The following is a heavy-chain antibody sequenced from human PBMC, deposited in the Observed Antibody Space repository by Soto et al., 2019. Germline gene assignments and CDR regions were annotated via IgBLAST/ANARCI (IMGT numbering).Heavy chain of an antibody. CDR1: GFTFSLYG. Sequence: QVQLVESGGGVVQPGGSLTLSCAASGFTFSLYGMHWVRQAPGKGLEWVAVTSSGGGVRYYADSVKDRFTIARDNSKSTLYLQLSSLRPEDTAVYFCAKKLPGAFAESIDYWGQGTLVTVSS. J-gene: IGHJ4*02. CDR2: TSSGGGVR. D-gene: IGHD2-15*01. V-gene: IGHV3-30*18. CDR3: AKKLPGAFAESIDY.